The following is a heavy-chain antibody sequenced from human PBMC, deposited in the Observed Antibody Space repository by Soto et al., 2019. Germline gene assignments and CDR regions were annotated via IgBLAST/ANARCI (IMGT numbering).Heavy chain of an antibody. D-gene: IGHD4-17*01. J-gene: IGHJ4*02. CDR1: GFSLSTSGVG. V-gene: IGHV2-5*02. Sequence: QITLKESGPTLVKPTQTLTLTCTFSGFSLSTSGVGVGWIRQPPGKALEWLVVIYWDDSKNYSPSLKSRLTMTKDTSKTQVVLTVTTIDPVDTATAYCARKNYGDYPIDYWGQGTLVTFSS. CDR3: ARKNYGDYPIDY. CDR2: IYWDDSK.